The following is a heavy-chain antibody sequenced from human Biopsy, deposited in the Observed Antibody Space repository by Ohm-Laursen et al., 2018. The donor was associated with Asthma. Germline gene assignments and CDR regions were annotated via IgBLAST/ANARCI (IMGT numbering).Heavy chain of an antibody. J-gene: IGHJ5*02. CDR2: IHYSGST. CDR3: ARASVAAPSNWFDP. V-gene: IGHV4-30-4*08. D-gene: IGHD6-19*01. Sequence: TLSLTCTVSGDSITSGGCCWNWIRQHPGKGLEWFGFIHYSGSTSYNPSLKGGVTISVDTSKNQFSLKLSSVTAADTAVYYCARASVAAPSNWFDPWGQGTLVTVSS. CDR1: GDSITSGGCC.